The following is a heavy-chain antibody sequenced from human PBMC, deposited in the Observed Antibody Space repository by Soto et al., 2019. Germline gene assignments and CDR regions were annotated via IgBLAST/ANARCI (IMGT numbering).Heavy chain of an antibody. J-gene: IGHJ6*03. CDR1: GGSFSGYY. CDR3: ARGLSFGGVILGTSDYMDV. CDR2: INHSGST. Sequence: PSETLSLTCAVYGGSFSGYYWSWIRQPPGKGLEWIGEINHSGSTNYNPSLKSRVTISVDTSKNQFSLKLSSVTAADTAVYYCARGLSFGGVILGTSDYMDVWGKGTTVTVSS. V-gene: IGHV4-34*01. D-gene: IGHD3-16*01.